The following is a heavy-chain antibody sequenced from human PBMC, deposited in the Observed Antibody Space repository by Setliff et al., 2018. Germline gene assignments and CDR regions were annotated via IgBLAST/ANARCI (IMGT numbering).Heavy chain of an antibody. D-gene: IGHD5-18*01. CDR1: GGSISSHY. J-gene: IGHJ4*02. CDR3: ARLPPLHTPMALTFDY. Sequence: SETLSLTCTVSGGSISSHYWGWIRQPPGKGLEWIGYMYYSGDTNYNPSLKSRVTISVDTSKNQFSLELRSVTAADTAVYYCARLPPLHTPMALTFDYWGQGILVTVSS. V-gene: IGHV4-59*08. CDR2: MYYSGDT.